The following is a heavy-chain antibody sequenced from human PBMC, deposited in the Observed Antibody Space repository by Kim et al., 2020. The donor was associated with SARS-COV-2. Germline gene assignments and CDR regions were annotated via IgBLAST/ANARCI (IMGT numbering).Heavy chain of an antibody. V-gene: IGHV1-46*01. J-gene: IGHJ6*02. CDR3: ARDIVVVPAAHSSYYYYGMDV. D-gene: IGHD2-2*01. CDR2: INPSGGST. CDR1: GYTFTSYY. Sequence: ASVKVSCKASGYTFTSYYMHWVRQAPGQGLEWMGIINPSGGSTSYAQKFQGRVTMTRDTSTSTVYMELSSLRSEDTAVYYCARDIVVVPAAHSSYYYYGMDVWGQGTTVTVSS.